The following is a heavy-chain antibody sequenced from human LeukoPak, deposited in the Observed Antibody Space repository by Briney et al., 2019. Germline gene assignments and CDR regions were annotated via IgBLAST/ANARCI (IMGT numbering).Heavy chain of an antibody. J-gene: IGHJ6*02. CDR2: ISSSSSYI. CDR1: GFTFSSYS. Sequence: GGSLRLSCAASGFTFSSYSMNWVRQAPGKGLEWVSSISSSSSYIYYADSVKGRFTISRDNAKNSLYLQMNSLRAEDTAVYYCARERTTVTYYYYYGMDVRGQGTTVTASS. D-gene: IGHD4-17*01. V-gene: IGHV3-21*01. CDR3: ARERTTVTYYYYYGMDV.